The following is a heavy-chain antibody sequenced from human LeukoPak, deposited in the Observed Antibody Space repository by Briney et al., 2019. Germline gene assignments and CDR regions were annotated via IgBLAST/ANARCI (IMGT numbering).Heavy chain of an antibody. CDR1: GLTFSTYW. Sequence: GGYLRLSCEVSGLTFSTYWMTWVRQAPGKGLEWVASINQNGREKYYVDSVKGRFTISRDNAKDSLYLQMNSLRDEDTAVYYCARSLGDDWGQGTLVTVSS. J-gene: IGHJ4*02. V-gene: IGHV3-7*01. D-gene: IGHD3-16*01. CDR2: INQNGREK. CDR3: ARSLGDD.